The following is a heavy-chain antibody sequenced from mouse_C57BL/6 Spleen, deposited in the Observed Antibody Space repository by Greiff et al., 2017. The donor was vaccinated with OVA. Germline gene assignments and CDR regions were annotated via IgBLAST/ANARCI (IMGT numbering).Heavy chain of an antibody. J-gene: IGHJ2*01. CDR3: ALYDGYYLDD. Sequence: VQLQQPGAELVKPGASVKLSCKASGYTFTSYWMQWVKQRPGQGLEWIGEIDPSDSSTNYNQKFTGKATLTVDTSSSTAYMQLSSLTSDDAAVYYCALYDGYYLDDWGKGTTLTVSS. D-gene: IGHD2-3*01. CDR1: GYTFTSYW. V-gene: IGHV1-50*01. CDR2: IDPSDSST.